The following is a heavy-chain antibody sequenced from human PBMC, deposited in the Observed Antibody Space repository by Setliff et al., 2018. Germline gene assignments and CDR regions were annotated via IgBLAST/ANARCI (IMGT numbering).Heavy chain of an antibody. D-gene: IGHD4-4*01. V-gene: IGHV4-4*08. CDR2: IYSSGST. J-gene: IGHJ5*01. Sequence: PSETLSLTCTVSGGSISSHYWSWIRQPPGKGLEWIGCIYSSGSTNYNPSLKSRVTISVDTSKNQFSLKLSSVTAADTAVYYCAGRDYSGGDSWGHGTLVTVSS. CDR3: AGRDYSGGDS. CDR1: GGSISSHY.